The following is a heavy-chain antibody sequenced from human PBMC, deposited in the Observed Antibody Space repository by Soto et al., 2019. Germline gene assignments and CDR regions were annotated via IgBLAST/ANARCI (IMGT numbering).Heavy chain of an antibody. CDR2: IKSKIHGGTT. CDR3: TTNGAVASLSNFDY. D-gene: IGHD6-19*01. J-gene: IGHJ4*01. V-gene: IGHV3-15*07. CDR1: GFTFSNAW. Sequence: GGSLRLSCAASGFTFSNAWMNWVRQAPGKGLELVGLIKSKIHGGTTDYAAPVKGRFTISRDDSKNMLYLQMNSLETEDTALYYCTTNGAVASLSNFDYWGQGTLVTVSS.